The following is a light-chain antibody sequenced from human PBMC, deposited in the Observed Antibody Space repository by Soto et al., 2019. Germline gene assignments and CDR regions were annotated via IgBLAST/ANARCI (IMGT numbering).Light chain of an antibody. CDR3: QQYGSSPLIP. Sequence: EIVLTQTPGALSFSPGEGSTLSCSASQSVSSSYLAWYQQKPGQAPRLLIYGASSRATGIPDRFSGSGSGTDFTLTISRLEPEDFAVYYCQQYGSSPLIPFGQGTRLEIK. V-gene: IGKV3-20*01. J-gene: IGKJ5*01. CDR1: QSVSSSY. CDR2: GAS.